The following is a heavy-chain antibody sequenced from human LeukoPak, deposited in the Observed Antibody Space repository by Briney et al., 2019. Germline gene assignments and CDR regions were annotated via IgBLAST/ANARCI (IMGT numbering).Heavy chain of an antibody. Sequence: GGSLRLSCAASGFTFSSYGMSWVRQAPGKGLEWVSAISGSGGSTYYADSVKGRFTISRDNSKNTLHLQMNSLRADGTAVYYCAKDLLRWSFDYWGQGTLVTVSS. CDR1: GFTFSSYG. CDR3: AKDLLRWSFDY. D-gene: IGHD4-23*01. V-gene: IGHV3-23*01. CDR2: ISGSGGST. J-gene: IGHJ4*02.